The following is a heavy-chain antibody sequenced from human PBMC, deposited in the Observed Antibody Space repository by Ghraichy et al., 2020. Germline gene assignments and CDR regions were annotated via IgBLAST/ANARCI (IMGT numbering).Heavy chain of an antibody. CDR3: ARGLPSPERPTDCHIALEV. D-gene: IGHD2-21*02. CDR2: IYTSGNT. Sequence: SETLSLTCTVSGGSISSGSYYWSWIRQPAGRGLEWIGRIYTSGNTNYNPSLSSRVTMSVDTSKNQFSLKLSSVTDADTAVYYCARGLPSPERPTDCHIALEVWGQGTVVTVSS. CDR1: GGSISSGSYY. J-gene: IGHJ3*01. V-gene: IGHV4-61*02.